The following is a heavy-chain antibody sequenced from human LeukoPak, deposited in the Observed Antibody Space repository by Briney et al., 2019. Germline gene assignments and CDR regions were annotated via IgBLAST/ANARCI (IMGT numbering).Heavy chain of an antibody. D-gene: IGHD4-17*01. V-gene: IGHV1-46*01. J-gene: IGHJ2*01. CDR1: GYRFTSTY. CDR3: ARDQSGSTTVTVTTDYWYFDV. CDR2: INPTGTYT. Sequence: GASVKVSCKASGYRFTSTYMHWVRQAPGQGLERMGLINPTGTYTKYAQKFQGRVSMTRDTSTSTDYMELRSLTSEDSAVYYCARDQSGSTTVTVTTDYWYFDVWGRGTLVTVSS.